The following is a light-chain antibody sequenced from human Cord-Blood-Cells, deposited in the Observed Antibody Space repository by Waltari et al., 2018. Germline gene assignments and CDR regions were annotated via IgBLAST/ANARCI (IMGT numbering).Light chain of an antibody. CDR3: CSYAGSSSYV. V-gene: IGLV2-23*01. Sequence: QSALTQPASVSGSPGQSITISCTGTSSDVGSYNLVSWYQQHPGKAPKLMIYEGRKRPSGVSNRLSGSKSGNTASLPISGLQAEDEADYYCCSYAGSSSYVFGTGTKVTVL. J-gene: IGLJ1*01. CDR1: SSDVGSYNL. CDR2: EGR.